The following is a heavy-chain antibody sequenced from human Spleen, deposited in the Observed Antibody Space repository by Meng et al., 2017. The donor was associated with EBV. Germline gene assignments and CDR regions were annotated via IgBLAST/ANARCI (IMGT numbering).Heavy chain of an antibody. J-gene: IGHJ1*01. V-gene: IGHV1-18*01. Sequence: QVPLGQSGAEVKKPGASVKVSCKASGYTFGSYDISWVRQAPGQGLEWMGWISDYNGNTNYAQKVQGRVTMTTDTSTSTAYMELRSLRSDDTAVYYCARDGGGEYSGYDRYFQHWGQGTLVTVSS. D-gene: IGHD5-12*01. CDR2: ISDYNGNT. CDR1: GYTFGSYD. CDR3: ARDGGGEYSGYDRYFQH.